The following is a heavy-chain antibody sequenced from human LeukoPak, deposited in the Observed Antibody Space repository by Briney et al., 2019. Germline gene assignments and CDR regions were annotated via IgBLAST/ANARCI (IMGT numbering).Heavy chain of an antibody. V-gene: IGHV3-21*01. CDR1: GFTFSSYW. Sequence: GGSLRLSCAASGFTFSSYWMSWVRQAPGKGLEWVPSISSSSSYIYYADSVKGRFTISRDNAKNSLYLQMNNMRVSDTAVYFCARDVGDGEYFFDFWGQGTLVTVSS. CDR2: ISSSSSYI. CDR3: ARDVGDGEYFFDF. D-gene: IGHD3-16*01. J-gene: IGHJ4*02.